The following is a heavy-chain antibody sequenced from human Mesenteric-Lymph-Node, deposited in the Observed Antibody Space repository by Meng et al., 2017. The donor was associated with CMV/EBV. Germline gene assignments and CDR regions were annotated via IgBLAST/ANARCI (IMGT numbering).Heavy chain of an antibody. CDR1: GFTFSNSA. CDR2: ISYDGSNK. D-gene: IGHD5-12*01. J-gene: IGHJ6*02. Sequence: GESLKISCAASGFTFSNSAIDWVRQAPGKGLEWVAVISYDGSNKYYADSVKGRFTISRDNSKNTLYLQMNSLRAEDTAVYYCARALSGYLSYYYYGMDVWGQGTTVTVSS. CDR3: ARALSGYLSYYYYGMDV. V-gene: IGHV3-30-3*01.